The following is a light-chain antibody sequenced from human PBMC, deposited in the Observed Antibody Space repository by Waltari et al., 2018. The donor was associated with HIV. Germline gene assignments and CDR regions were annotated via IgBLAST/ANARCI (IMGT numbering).Light chain of an antibody. Sequence: QSVLTQPPSVSGAPGQRVTISCTGSSSNIGAGYDVHWYQQLPGTAPKLLIYGNNNRPAGVPDRFSGSKSGTSASLAITGLQAEDEADYYCQSYDGSLGGYVFGTGTKVTVL. CDR2: GNN. CDR3: QSYDGSLGGYV. CDR1: SSNIGAGYD. J-gene: IGLJ1*01. V-gene: IGLV1-40*01.